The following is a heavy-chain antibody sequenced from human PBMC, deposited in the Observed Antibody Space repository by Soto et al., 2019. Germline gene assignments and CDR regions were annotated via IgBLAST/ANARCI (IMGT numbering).Heavy chain of an antibody. D-gene: IGHD2-15*01. V-gene: IGHV3-21*01. CDR2: IRGFVPYT. Sequence: GGSLRPSCVASGFTFGSYTMNWVRQAPGEGLGWVAAIRGFVPYTFYADSVKGRFTITRDNAKNSLYLQMNSLRAEETAVYYCARDRGYDAHDYYYNAMDVWGQGTMVTVSS. J-gene: IGHJ6*02. CDR3: ARDRGYDAHDYYYNAMDV. CDR1: GFTFGSYT.